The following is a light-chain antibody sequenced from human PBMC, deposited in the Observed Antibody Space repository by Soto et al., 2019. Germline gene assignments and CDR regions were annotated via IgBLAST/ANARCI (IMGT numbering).Light chain of an antibody. V-gene: IGKV3-20*01. Sequence: EIVLTQSPGTLSLSPGERATLSCRASQSVSDMYLAWYQHKPSQAPRLLIYASNRATGIPDRFSGSGSGTDFTLTINRLEAEDFAVYYCQHYGTSALFGPGTKVEIK. J-gene: IGKJ3*01. CDR3: QHYGTSAL. CDR1: QSVSDMY. CDR2: AS.